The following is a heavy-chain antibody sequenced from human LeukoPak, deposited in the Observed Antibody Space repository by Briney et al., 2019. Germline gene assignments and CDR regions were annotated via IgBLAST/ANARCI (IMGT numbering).Heavy chain of an antibody. CDR3: AKGGYCSGGSCYPPSPYYGMDV. CDR1: GFTFDDYA. D-gene: IGHD2-15*01. J-gene: IGHJ6*02. Sequence: GGSLRLSCAASGFTFDDYAMHWVRQAPGKGLEWVSAISGSGGSTYYADSVKGRFTISRDNSKNTLYLQMNSLRAEDTAVYYCAKGGYCSGGSCYPPSPYYGMDVWGQGTTVTVSS. V-gene: IGHV3-23*01. CDR2: ISGSGGST.